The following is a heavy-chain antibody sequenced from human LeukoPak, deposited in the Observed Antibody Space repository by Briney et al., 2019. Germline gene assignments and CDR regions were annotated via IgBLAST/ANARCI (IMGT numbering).Heavy chain of an antibody. CDR1: GGSISSYY. J-gene: IGHJ4*02. Sequence: SETLSLTCTVSGGSISSYYWNWVRQPPGKRLEWIGYIYYSGSTTYNPSLKSRVTISIDPSKNQFSLKLSSVTAADTAVYYCARGDGYYYFDYWGQGTLVTVSS. CDR2: IYYSGST. V-gene: IGHV4-59*01. CDR3: ARGDGYYYFDY. D-gene: IGHD5-24*01.